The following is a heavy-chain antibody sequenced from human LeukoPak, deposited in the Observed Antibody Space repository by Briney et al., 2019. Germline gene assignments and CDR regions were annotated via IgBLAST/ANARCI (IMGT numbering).Heavy chain of an antibody. CDR3: AKGLKYYDVLTGATPLGWFDP. Sequence: GGSLRLSCAASGFTFSSYAMSWVRQAPGKGLEWVSAISGSGGSTCYADPVRGRFTISRDNSKNTLYLQMNSLRAEDTAVYYCAKGLKYYDVLTGATPLGWFDPWGQGTLVTVSS. V-gene: IGHV3-23*01. CDR2: ISGSGGST. D-gene: IGHD3-9*01. CDR1: GFTFSSYA. J-gene: IGHJ5*02.